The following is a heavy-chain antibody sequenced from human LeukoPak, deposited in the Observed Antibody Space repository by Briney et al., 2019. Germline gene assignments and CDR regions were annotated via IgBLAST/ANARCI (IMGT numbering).Heavy chain of an antibody. V-gene: IGHV3-74*01. CDR1: GFTFSSYW. CDR2: TNSDGSST. D-gene: IGHD3-10*01. Sequence: TGGSLRLSCAASGFTFSSYWMHWVRQAPGKGLVWVSRTNSDGSSTYYADSVKGRFTISKDNAENTVYLQMNSLRADDTAVYYCARGGYYVSGSFDCWGQGTLVTVSS. CDR3: ARGGYYVSGSFDC. J-gene: IGHJ4*02.